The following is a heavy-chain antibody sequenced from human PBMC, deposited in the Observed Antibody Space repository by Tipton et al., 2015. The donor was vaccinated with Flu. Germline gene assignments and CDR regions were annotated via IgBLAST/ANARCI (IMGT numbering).Heavy chain of an antibody. J-gene: IGHJ6*02. Sequence: QLVQSGAEVKKPGASVKVSCKASGGTFSSYAISWVRQAPGQGLEWMGGIIPIFGTANDAQKFQGRVTITADESTSTAYMELSSLRSEDTAGYCWARRAGYFYHGIGVWGQGTPVPVSS. CDR1: GGTFSSYA. CDR2: IIPIFGTA. V-gene: IGHV1-69*13. CDR3: ARRAGYFYHGIGV.